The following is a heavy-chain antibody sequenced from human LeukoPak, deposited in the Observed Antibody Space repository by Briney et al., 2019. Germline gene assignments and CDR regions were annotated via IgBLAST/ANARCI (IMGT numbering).Heavy chain of an antibody. CDR1: GHSFSSGSF. CDR3: ARASRPSNSWFDP. CDR2: IHERGST. J-gene: IGHJ5*02. D-gene: IGHD6-6*01. Sequence: SETLSLTCGVSGHSFSSGSFWGWIRQPPGQGLEWIGSIHERGSTFYNPSLKSRVTISIDTSKNQFSLNVNSVTAADTAVYYCARASRPSNSWFDPWRQGTVVTVSS. V-gene: IGHV4-38-2*01.